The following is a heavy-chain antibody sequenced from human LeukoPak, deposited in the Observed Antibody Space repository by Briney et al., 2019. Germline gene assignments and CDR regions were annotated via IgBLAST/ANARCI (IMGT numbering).Heavy chain of an antibody. V-gene: IGHV4-39*07. CDR2: IYYSGST. D-gene: IGHD5-24*01. CDR1: GGSISSSSYY. J-gene: IGHJ4*02. Sequence: PSETLSLTCTVSGGSISSSSYYWGWIRQPPGKGLEWIGSIYYSGSTYYNPSLKSRVTISVDTSKNQFSLKLSSVTAADTAVYYCASRWVRGYNYEEWGQGTLVSVSS. CDR3: ASRWVRGYNYEE.